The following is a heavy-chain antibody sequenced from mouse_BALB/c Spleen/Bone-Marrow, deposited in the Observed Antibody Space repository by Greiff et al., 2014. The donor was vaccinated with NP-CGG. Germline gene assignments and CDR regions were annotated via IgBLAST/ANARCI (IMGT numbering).Heavy chain of an antibody. D-gene: IGHD1-2*01. CDR2: IWADGST. V-gene: IGHV2-9*02. Sequence: VQLVESGPGLVAPSQSLSISCTVSGFSFTSYGVHWVRQPPGKGLEWLGVIWADGSTNYNSALMSRLSISKDNSKTQVFLKMNSLQTDDTAMYYCARITTATGAMDYWGQGTSVTVSS. CDR3: ARITTATGAMDY. CDR1: GFSFTSYG. J-gene: IGHJ4*01.